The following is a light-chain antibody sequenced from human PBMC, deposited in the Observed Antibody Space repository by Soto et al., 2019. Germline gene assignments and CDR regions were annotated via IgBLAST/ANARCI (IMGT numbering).Light chain of an antibody. CDR1: SGSIASNY. J-gene: IGLJ2*01. V-gene: IGLV6-57*04. CDR2: EDN. Sequence: NFMLTQPHSVSESPGKTVTISCTRSSGSIASNYVQWYQQRPGSAPTTVIYEDNQRPSGVPVRFSGSIDSSSNSASLTISGLKTEDEADYYCQSYDSSTPLVFGGGTKLTVL. CDR3: QSYDSSTPLV.